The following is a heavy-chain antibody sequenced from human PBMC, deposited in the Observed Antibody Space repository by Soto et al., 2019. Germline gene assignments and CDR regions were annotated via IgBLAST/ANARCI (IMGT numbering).Heavy chain of an antibody. CDR3: ASHYDMWSGYLSPVDY. Sequence: QVQLVESGGDLVKPGGSLRLSCAASGYTFSDYYMSWIRQAPGKGLEWISYIDTSGTKIYYADSVKGRFTITRHNAKNSLYLEMNSLRDEDTAVYYCASHYDMWSGYLSPVDYWGQGTLVTVSS. V-gene: IGHV3-11*01. D-gene: IGHD3-3*01. CDR2: IDTSGTKI. CDR1: GYTFSDYY. J-gene: IGHJ4*02.